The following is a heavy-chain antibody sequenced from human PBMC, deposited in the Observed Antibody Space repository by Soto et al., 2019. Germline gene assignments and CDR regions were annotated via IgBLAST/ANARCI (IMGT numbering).Heavy chain of an antibody. CDR3: ARGGDYDFWSGYYTGDAFDI. J-gene: IGHJ3*02. CDR1: GFTFSSYG. Sequence: PGGSLRLSCAASGFTFSSYGMHWVRQAPGKGLEWVAVIWYDGSNKYYADSVKGRFTISRDNSKNTLYLQMNSLRAEDTAVYYCARGGDYDFWSGYYTGDAFDIWGQGTMVTVSS. V-gene: IGHV3-33*01. CDR2: IWYDGSNK. D-gene: IGHD3-3*01.